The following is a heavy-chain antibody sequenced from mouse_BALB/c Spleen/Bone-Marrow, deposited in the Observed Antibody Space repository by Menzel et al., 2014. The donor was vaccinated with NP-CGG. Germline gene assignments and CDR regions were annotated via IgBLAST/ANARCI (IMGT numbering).Heavy chain of an antibody. D-gene: IGHD1-1*01. CDR2: INPSNGRT. V-gene: IGHV1S81*02. J-gene: IGHJ2*01. CDR3: ALYYYGSLDY. CDR1: GYTFTSYW. Sequence: VQLQQSGAELVKPGASVKLSCKASGYTFTSYWMHWVKQRPGQGLEWIGEINPSNGRTNYNEKFKSKATLTVDKSSSPAYMHLSSLTSEDSAVYYCALYYYGSLDYWGQGTTLTVSS.